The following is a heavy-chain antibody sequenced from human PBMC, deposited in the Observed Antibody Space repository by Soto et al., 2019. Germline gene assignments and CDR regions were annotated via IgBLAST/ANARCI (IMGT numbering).Heavy chain of an antibody. Sequence: SETLSLTCTVSGGSISSYYWSCIRQPPGKGLEWIGYIYYSGSTNYNPSLKSRVTISVDTSKNQFSLKLSSVTAADTAVYYCARSRGVVVTTYFDYWGQGTLVTVSS. J-gene: IGHJ4*02. D-gene: IGHD2-21*02. CDR1: GGSISSYY. V-gene: IGHV4-59*01. CDR2: IYYSGST. CDR3: ARSRGVVVTTYFDY.